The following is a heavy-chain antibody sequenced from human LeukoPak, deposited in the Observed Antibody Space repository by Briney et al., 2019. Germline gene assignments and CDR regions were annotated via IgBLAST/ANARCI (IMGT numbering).Heavy chain of an antibody. CDR1: GYSISSGYY. J-gene: IGHJ5*02. CDR2: IYHSGST. D-gene: IGHD3-3*01. CDR3: ARDGRIRFPVTNWFDP. V-gene: IGHV4-38-2*02. Sequence: SETLSLTCTVSGYSISSGYYWGWIRQPPGKGLEWIASIYHSGSTYYNPSLKSRVTISVDTSKNQFSLKLTSVTAADTAVYYCARDGRIRFPVTNWFDPWGQGTLVTVSS.